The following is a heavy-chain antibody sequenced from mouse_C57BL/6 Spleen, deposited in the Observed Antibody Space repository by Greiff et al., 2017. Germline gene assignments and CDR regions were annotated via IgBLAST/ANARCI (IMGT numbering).Heavy chain of an antibody. V-gene: IGHV1-69*01. Sequence: VQLQQPGAELVMPGASVKLSCKASGYTFTSYWMHWVKQRPGQGLEWIGEIDPSDSYTNYNQKFKGKSTLTVDKSSSTAYMQLSSLTSEDSAVYYCARGGGSSPSYFDYWGQGTTLTVSS. D-gene: IGHD1-1*01. CDR3: ARGGGSSPSYFDY. J-gene: IGHJ2*01. CDR2: IDPSDSYT. CDR1: GYTFTSYW.